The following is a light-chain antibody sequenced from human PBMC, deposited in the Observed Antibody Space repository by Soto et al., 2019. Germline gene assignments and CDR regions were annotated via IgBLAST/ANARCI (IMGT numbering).Light chain of an antibody. V-gene: IGKV2-28*01. CDR3: MQALQTPPYT. J-gene: IGKJ2*01. Sequence: DIVMTQSPLSLPVTPGEPASISCRSSQSLLHSNGYNYLDWYLQKPGQSPQLLIYLGSNRASGGHXRXTGSGSGTDFTLKISRVEAEDVGVYYCMQALQTPPYTFGQGTKLEIK. CDR1: QSLLHSNGYNY. CDR2: LGS.